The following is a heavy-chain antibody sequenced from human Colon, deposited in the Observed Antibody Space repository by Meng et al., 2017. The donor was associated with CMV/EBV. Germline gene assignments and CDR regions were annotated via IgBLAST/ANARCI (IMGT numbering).Heavy chain of an antibody. D-gene: IGHD1-26*01. J-gene: IGHJ3*01. V-gene: IGHV3-72*01. CDR1: GFIFSDHY. CDR2: AANKARGYTT. Sequence: GESLKISCAGSGFIFSDHYIDWVRQAPGKGLEWVGRAANKARGYTTEYAASVTGRFTFSRGDSENSLYLQMNSLKSEDTAVYYCTKGYSGIDVYDFDVWGHGTMVTVSS. CDR3: TKGYSGIDVYDFDV.